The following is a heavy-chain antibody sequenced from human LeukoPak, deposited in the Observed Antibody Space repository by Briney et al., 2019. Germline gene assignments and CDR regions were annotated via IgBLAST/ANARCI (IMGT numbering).Heavy chain of an antibody. Sequence: GGSLRLSCAASGFTFSSYAMHWVRQAPGKGLEWVAVISYDGSNKYYTDSVKGRFTISRDNSKNTLYLQMNSLRAEDTAVYYCARERGGFGELLGYFDYWGQGTLVTVSS. J-gene: IGHJ4*02. D-gene: IGHD3-10*01. V-gene: IGHV3-30*10. CDR2: ISYDGSNK. CDR1: GFTFSSYA. CDR3: ARERGGFGELLGYFDY.